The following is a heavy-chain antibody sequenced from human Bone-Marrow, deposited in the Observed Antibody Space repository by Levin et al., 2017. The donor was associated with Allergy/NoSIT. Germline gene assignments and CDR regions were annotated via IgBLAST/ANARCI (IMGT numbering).Heavy chain of an antibody. V-gene: IGHV3-23*01. CDR2: ISSSGGAT. Sequence: GESLKISCAASGFIFSNYAMTWVRQAPGKGLEWVSSISSSGGATYYADSVKGRFPISRDNSKNTLYLHMNSLRAEDTAVYYCAKDRIYNTSSNYGMDVWGQGTTVTVSS. J-gene: IGHJ6*02. CDR3: AKDRIYNTSSNYGMDV. D-gene: IGHD5-24*01. CDR1: GFIFSNYA.